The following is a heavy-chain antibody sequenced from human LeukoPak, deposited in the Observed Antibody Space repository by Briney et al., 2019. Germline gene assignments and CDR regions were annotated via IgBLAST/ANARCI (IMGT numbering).Heavy chain of an antibody. V-gene: IGHV3-7*01. CDR3: ARVYYQDSGSSYRHLDS. CDR1: GFTFNIYC. CDR2: IKFDGSEK. J-gene: IGHJ4*02. Sequence: GESLSLSCAASGFTFNIYCMTWVRQVPGKGLEWVASIKFDGSEKYFVDSVKGRFTISRDNAENSLFLQMNSLRAEDTAVYYCARVYYQDSGSSYRHLDSWGQGTLVTVSS. D-gene: IGHD3-22*01.